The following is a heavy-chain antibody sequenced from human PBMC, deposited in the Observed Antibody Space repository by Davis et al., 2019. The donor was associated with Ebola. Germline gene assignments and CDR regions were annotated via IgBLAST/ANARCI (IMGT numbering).Heavy chain of an antibody. Sequence: GESLKISCAASGFTLSSHSMNWVRQAPGKGLVWVSRINSDGSSTSYADSVKGRFTISRDNSKNTLYLQMNSLRAEDTAVYYCAKPDGYNSYWGQGTLVTVSS. CDR3: AKPDGYNSY. CDR2: INSDGSST. D-gene: IGHD5-24*01. V-gene: IGHV3-74*01. CDR1: GFTLSSHS. J-gene: IGHJ4*02.